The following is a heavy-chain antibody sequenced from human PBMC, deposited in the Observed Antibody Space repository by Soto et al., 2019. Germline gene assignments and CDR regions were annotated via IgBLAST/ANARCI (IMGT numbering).Heavy chain of an antibody. J-gene: IGHJ5*02. Sequence: GGSLRLSCAASGFTFSSYSMNWVRQAPGKGLEWVSYISSTSSTIYFADSVKGRFTISRDNSKNTLFLQMNSLRAEDTAIFFCTTSWYENWFDLCRQGTLGTVS. CDR3: TTSWYENWFDL. CDR1: GFTFSSYS. D-gene: IGHD6-13*01. CDR2: ISSTSSTI. V-gene: IGHV3-48*01.